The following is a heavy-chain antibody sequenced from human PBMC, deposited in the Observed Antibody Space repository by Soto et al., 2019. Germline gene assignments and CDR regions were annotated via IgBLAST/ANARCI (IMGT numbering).Heavy chain of an antibody. CDR3: APHVSCSGGSCQYDAFAI. CDR1: GGSISSYY. D-gene: IGHD2-15*01. Sequence: PSETLSLTCTVSGGSISSYYWSWIRQPPGKGLEWIGYIYYNVNTNYNPSLKSRVTISVDTSKNQFSLKLSSVTAADTAAYYCAPHVSCSGGSCQYDAFAIRGQGTMVTVSS. J-gene: IGHJ3*02. CDR2: IYYNVNT. V-gene: IGHV4-59*08.